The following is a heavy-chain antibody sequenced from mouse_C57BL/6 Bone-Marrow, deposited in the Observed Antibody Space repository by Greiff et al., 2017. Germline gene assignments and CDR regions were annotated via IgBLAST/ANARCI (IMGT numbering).Heavy chain of an antibody. J-gene: IGHJ2*01. CDR1: GYTFTSYW. CDR3: ARWLLRRDYFDY. D-gene: IGHD2-3*01. V-gene: IGHV1-64*01. CDR2: IHPNSGST. Sequence: QVQLQQPGAELVKPGASVKLSCKASGYTFTSYWMHWVKQRPGQGLEWIGMIHPNSGSTNYNEKFKSKATLTVDKSSSTAYMQLSSPTSEDSAVYYCARWLLRRDYFDYWGQGTTLTVSS.